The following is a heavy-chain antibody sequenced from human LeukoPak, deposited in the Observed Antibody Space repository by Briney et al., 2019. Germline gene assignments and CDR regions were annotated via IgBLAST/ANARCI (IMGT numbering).Heavy chain of an antibody. J-gene: IGHJ4*02. CDR1: GFTFSSSW. CDR3: ARAKSVSRLSWMQTDIFDY. CDR2: IGSDGSSR. V-gene: IGHV3-74*01. D-gene: IGHD5-18*01. Sequence: SGGSLRLSCAASGFTFSSSWMHWVRQAPGKGLVWVSRIGSDGSSRTYADSVKGRFTISRDNAKNTLYLQMNSLRAEDTAVYYCARAKSVSRLSWMQTDIFDYWGQGTLVTVSS.